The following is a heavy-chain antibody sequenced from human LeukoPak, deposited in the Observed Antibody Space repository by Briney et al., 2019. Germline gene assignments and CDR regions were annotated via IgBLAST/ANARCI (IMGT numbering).Heavy chain of an antibody. CDR1: GFTFSSYA. D-gene: IGHD2-21*02. J-gene: IGHJ4*02. V-gene: IGHV3-23*01. CDR2: ISGSGGST. CDR3: AKDRCGGDCYPAFDY. Sequence: QPGGSLRLSCAASGFTFSSYAMSWVRQAPGKGLEWVSAISGSGGSTYYADSVKGRFTISRDNSKNTLYLRMNSLRAEDTAVYYCAKDRCGGDCYPAFDYWGQGTLVTVSS.